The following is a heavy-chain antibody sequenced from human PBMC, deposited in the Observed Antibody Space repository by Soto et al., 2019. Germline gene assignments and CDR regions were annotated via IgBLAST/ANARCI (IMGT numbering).Heavy chain of an antibody. J-gene: IGHJ4*02. D-gene: IGHD2-21*02. Sequence: QVQVVQSGPEVRNPGTSMKVSCTTSGFTFTNSAVQWVRQARGQRLEWIGWIIIGSGATNYLQDLRGRITITRDTSTGTAYMELSSLRSDYTAVYYCAAELYVGGDCCHFDYWGQGTLLTVSS. CDR3: AAELYVGGDCCHFDY. V-gene: IGHV1-58*01. CDR1: GFTFTNSA. CDR2: IIIGSGAT.